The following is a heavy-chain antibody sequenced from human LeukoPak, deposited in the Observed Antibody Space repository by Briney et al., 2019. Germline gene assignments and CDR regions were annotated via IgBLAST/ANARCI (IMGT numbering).Heavy chain of an antibody. Sequence: GGSLRLSCAASGFTFSDSWMSWVRQAPGKGLEWVANMNQDGREKDYVDSVKGRLTISRDNARNSLYPQMSRLRAEDTAVYYCATYTHWVAGDVWGEGNTVTVSS. V-gene: IGHV3-7*01. CDR3: ATYTHWVAGDV. CDR2: MNQDGREK. J-gene: IGHJ6*01. D-gene: IGHD2-2*02. CDR1: GFTFSDSW.